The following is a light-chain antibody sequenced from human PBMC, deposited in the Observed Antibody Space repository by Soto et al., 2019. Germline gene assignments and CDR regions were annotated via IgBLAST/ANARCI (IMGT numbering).Light chain of an antibody. Sequence: DLQMTQSPSSLSASVGDRVTITCRASQDIRNDFGWYQYKPGKAPKRLIYAASSLQSGVPSRFSGSGSGTEFTLTISSLQPEDFATYYCLQHNSYPHTFGQGTKLEIQ. V-gene: IGKV1-17*01. CDR1: QDIRND. CDR2: AAS. J-gene: IGKJ2*01. CDR3: LQHNSYPHT.